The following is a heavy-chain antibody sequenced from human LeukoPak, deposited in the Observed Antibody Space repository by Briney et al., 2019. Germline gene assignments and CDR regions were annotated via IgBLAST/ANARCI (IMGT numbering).Heavy chain of an antibody. CDR3: ARGRYDYVWGSYRNPLFDY. D-gene: IGHD3-16*02. V-gene: IGHV4-34*01. CDR2: INHSGST. Sequence: SETLSLTCAVYGGSFSGYYWSWIRQPPGKGLEWIGEINHSGSTNYNPSLKSRVTISADTSKNQFSLKLSSVTAADTAVYYCARGRYDYVWGSYRNPLFDYWGQGTLVTVSS. J-gene: IGHJ4*02. CDR1: GGSFSGYY.